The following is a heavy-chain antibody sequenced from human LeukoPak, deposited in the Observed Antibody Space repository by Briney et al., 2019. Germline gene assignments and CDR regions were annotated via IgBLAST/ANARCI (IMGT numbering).Heavy chain of an antibody. V-gene: IGHV1-46*01. CDR1: GYTFTNYN. J-gene: IGHJ4*02. D-gene: IGHD5-18*01. CDR2: INPSGGST. CDR3: AREGRGYSYGY. Sequence: ASVKVSCKASGYTFTNYNMHWVRQAPGQGLEWMGIINPSGGSTSYAQKFQGRATMTRDTSTNTVYMELSSLRSEDTAVYYCAREGRGYSYGYWGQGTLVTVSS.